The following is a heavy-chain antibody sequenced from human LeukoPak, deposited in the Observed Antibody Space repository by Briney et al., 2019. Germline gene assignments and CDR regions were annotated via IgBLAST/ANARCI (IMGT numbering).Heavy chain of an antibody. CDR1: GFTFSGYS. V-gene: IGHV3-48*02. D-gene: IGHD1-26*01. CDR2: ISISSTTT. J-gene: IGHJ4*02. CDR3: ARVMYGGISYSVDY. Sequence: GGSLRLSCLASGFTFSGYSMNWVRQAPGKGLEWVSYISISSTTTNYADSVKGRFTISRDNAKNSLYLQMNSLRDEDTAVYYCARVMYGGISYSVDYWGQGTLVTVSS.